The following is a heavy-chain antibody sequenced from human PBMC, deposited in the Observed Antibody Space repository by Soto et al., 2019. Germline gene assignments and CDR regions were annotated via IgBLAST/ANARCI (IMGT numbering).Heavy chain of an antibody. V-gene: IGHV1-69*13. Sequence: SVKVSCKASGGTFSSYAISWVRQAPGQGLEWMGGIIPIFGTANYAQKFQGRVTITADESTSTAYMELSSLRSEDTAVYYCASEPTDAEGRELAPYYYYGMDVWGQGTTVTVSS. D-gene: IGHD1-26*01. CDR3: ASEPTDAEGRELAPYYYYGMDV. J-gene: IGHJ6*02. CDR2: IIPIFGTA. CDR1: GGTFSSYA.